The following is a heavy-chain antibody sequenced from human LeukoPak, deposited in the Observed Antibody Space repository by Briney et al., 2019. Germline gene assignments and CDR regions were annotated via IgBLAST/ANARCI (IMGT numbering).Heavy chain of an antibody. V-gene: IGHV3-64*01. CDR2: ISSNGGST. D-gene: IGHD5-18*01. CDR1: GFTFSSYA. J-gene: IGHJ1*01. Sequence: GGSLRLSCAASGFTFSSYAMHWVRQAPGKGLEYVSAISSNGGSTYYANSVKGRFTISRDNSKNTLYLQMNSLRADDTAVYYCAKGDSYGNKYFQHWGQGTLVTVSS. CDR3: AKGDSYGNKYFQH.